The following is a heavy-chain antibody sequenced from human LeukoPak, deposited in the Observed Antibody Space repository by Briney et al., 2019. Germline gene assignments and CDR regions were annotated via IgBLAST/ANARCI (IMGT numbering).Heavy chain of an antibody. V-gene: IGHV7-4-1*02. D-gene: IGHD1-26*01. J-gene: IGHJ4*02. CDR1: GYTFTSYA. CDR2: INTNTGNP. CDR3: ARDLHGASYYRFTEYYFDY. Sequence: GASVKVSCNASGYTFTSYAMNWVRQAPGQGLEWMGWINTNTGNPTYAQGFTGRFVFSLDTSVSTAYLQISSLKAEDTAVYYCARDLHGASYYRFTEYYFDYWGQGTLVTVSS.